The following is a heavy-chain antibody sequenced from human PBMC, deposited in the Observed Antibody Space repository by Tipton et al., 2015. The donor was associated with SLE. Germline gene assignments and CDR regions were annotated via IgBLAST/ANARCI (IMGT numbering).Heavy chain of an antibody. D-gene: IGHD3-3*01. CDR2: IYYTGST. CDR3: ANFWSAYDH. J-gene: IGHJ5*02. V-gene: IGHV4-61*05. CDR1: GGSISSSSYY. Sequence: TLSLTCTVSGGSISSSSYYWGWIRQPPGKGLEWIGHIYYTGSTNYNPSLQSRVTMSVDTSKNQFSLKLTSVTAADTAVYFCANFWSAYDHWGQGALVTVSS.